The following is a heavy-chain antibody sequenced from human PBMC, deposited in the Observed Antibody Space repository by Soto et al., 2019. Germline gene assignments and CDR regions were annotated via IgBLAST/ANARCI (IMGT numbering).Heavy chain of an antibody. CDR2: IYYSGST. J-gene: IGHJ4*02. D-gene: IGHD2-15*01. Sequence: SETLSLTCTVSGGSISSGGYYWSWIRQHPGKGLEWIGYIYYSGSTYYNPSLKSRVTISVDTSKNQFSLKLSSVTAADTAVYYCFLYCSGGSCYDNTYYFDYWGQGTLVTVSS. V-gene: IGHV4-31*08. CDR1: GGSISSGGYY. CDR3: FLYCSGGSCYDNTYYFDY.